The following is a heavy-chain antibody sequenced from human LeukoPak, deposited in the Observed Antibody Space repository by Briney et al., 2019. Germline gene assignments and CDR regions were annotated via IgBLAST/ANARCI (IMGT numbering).Heavy chain of an antibody. Sequence: PSETLSLTCAVYGGSSSGYYWSWIRQPPGKGLEWIGEINHSGSTNYNPSLKSRVTISVDTSKNQFSLKLSSVTAADTAVYYCARAGSGYSFDIWGQGTVVTVSS. D-gene: IGHD3-22*01. CDR3: ARAGSGYSFDI. J-gene: IGHJ3*02. CDR2: INHSGST. CDR1: GGSSSGYY. V-gene: IGHV4-34*01.